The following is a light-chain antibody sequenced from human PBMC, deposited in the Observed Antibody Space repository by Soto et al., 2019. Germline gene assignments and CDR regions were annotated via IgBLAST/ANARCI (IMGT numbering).Light chain of an antibody. CDR3: QQYYSTPPRT. CDR2: WAS. CDR1: QSVLYSSNNKNY. V-gene: IGKV4-1*01. Sequence: DIVMTQSPDSLAVSLGERATINCKSSQSVLYSSNNKNYLAWYQQKPGQPPKLLIYWASTRESGVPDRFSGSGSGTDFTLTISSLQAEDVAVYYCQQYYSTPPRTCGGGTKVEIK. J-gene: IGKJ4*01.